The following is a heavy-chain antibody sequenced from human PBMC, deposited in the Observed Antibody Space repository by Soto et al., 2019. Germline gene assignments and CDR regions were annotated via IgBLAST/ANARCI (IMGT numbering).Heavy chain of an antibody. V-gene: IGHV3-23*01. D-gene: IGHD3-10*01. CDR1: GFTFSSYA. J-gene: IGHJ4*02. Sequence: GGSLRLSCAASGFTFSSYAMSWVRQAPGKGLEWVSAISGSGGSTYYADSVKGRFTISRDNSKNTLYLQMNSLRAEDTAVYYCAKAGVLYGSGSYVDYWGQAPLVTVSS. CDR2: ISGSGGST. CDR3: AKAGVLYGSGSYVDY.